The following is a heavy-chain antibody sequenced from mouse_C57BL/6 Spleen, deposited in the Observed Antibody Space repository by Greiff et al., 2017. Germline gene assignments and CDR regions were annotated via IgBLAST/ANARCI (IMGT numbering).Heavy chain of an antibody. CDR2: ISNGGGST. J-gene: IGHJ4*01. V-gene: IGHV5-12*01. Sequence: EVKLMESGGGLVQPGGSLKLSCAASGFTFSDYYMYWVRQTPEKRLEWVAYISNGGGSTYYPDTVKGRFTISRDNAKNTLYLQMSRLKSEDTAMYYCARLPDYYGSWAMDYWGQGTSVTVSS. CDR3: ARLPDYYGSWAMDY. CDR1: GFTFSDYY. D-gene: IGHD1-1*01.